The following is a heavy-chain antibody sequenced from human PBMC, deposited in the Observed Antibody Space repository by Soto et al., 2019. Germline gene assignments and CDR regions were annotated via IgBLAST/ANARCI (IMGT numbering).Heavy chain of an antibody. J-gene: IGHJ6*02. Sequence: ASVKVSCKASGYTFTGYYMHWVRQAPGQGLEWMGWINPNSGGTNYAQKFQGWVTMTRDTSISTAYMELSRLRSDDTAVYYCARGVVPAASTYYYYGMDVWGQGTTVTVSS. CDR2: INPNSGGT. D-gene: IGHD2-2*01. CDR1: GYTFTGYY. CDR3: ARGVVPAASTYYYYGMDV. V-gene: IGHV1-2*04.